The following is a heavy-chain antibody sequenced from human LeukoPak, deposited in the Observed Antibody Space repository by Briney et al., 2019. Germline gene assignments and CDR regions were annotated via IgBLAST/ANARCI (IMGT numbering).Heavy chain of an antibody. CDR2: ISYDGSNK. D-gene: IGHD6-13*01. Sequence: GGSVRLSCAASGFTFSSYAMHWVRQAPGKGLEWVAVISYDGSNKYYADSVKGRFTISRDNSKNTLYLQMNSLRAEDTAVYYCAREDSSTFDYWGQGTLVTVSS. V-gene: IGHV3-30-3*01. CDR1: GFTFSSYA. J-gene: IGHJ4*02. CDR3: AREDSSTFDY.